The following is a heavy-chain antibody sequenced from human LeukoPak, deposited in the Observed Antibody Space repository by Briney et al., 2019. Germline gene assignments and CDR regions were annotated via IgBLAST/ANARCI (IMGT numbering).Heavy chain of an antibody. CDR3: ARIRDGYNDAYDI. CDR1: GYTFTSYY. Sequence: ASVKVSCKASGYTFTSYYMHWVRQAPGQGLEWMGIISPSGGSTSYAQKFQGRVTMTRDTSTSTVYMELSSLRSEDTAIYYCARIRDGYNDAYDIWGQGTVVTVPS. J-gene: IGHJ3*02. CDR2: ISPSGGST. D-gene: IGHD5-24*01. V-gene: IGHV1-46*01.